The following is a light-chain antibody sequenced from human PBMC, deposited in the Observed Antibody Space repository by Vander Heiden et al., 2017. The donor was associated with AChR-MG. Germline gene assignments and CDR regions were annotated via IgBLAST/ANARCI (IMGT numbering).Light chain of an antibody. CDR2: GVS. Sequence: QSALTQPASVSGSPGQSITISCTGTSRDVGDYNYVSWSQQHPGKAPKLMIYGVSDRPSGVSYRFSGSKSGDTASLTISGLQADDEAEYYCSSYTSTSTVVFGGGTKLTVL. CDR1: SRDVGDYNY. J-gene: IGLJ3*02. CDR3: SSYTSTSTVV. V-gene: IGLV2-14*03.